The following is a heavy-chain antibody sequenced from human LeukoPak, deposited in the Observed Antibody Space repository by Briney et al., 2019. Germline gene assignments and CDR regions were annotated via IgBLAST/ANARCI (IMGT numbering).Heavy chain of an antibody. Sequence: SETLSLTCTVSGGSISSYYWSWIRQPPGKGLEWIGYIYYSGSTNYNPSLKSRVTISVDTSKNQFSLKLSSVTAADTAVYYCARHVGYYGSGSYYFDYWAQGTLVTVSS. J-gene: IGHJ4*02. CDR2: IYYSGST. D-gene: IGHD3-10*01. CDR1: GGSISSYY. V-gene: IGHV4-59*08. CDR3: ARHVGYYGSGSYYFDY.